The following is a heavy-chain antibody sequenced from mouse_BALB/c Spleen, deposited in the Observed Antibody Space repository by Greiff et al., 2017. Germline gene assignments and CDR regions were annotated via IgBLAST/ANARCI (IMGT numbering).Heavy chain of an antibody. D-gene: IGHD1-1*01. V-gene: IGHV1-14*01. J-gene: IGHJ3*01. Sequence: EVQLHQSGPELVKPGASVKMSCKASGYTFTSYVMHWVKQKPGQGLEWIGYINPYKDGTKYNEKFKGKATLTSDKSSSTAYMELSSLTSEDSAVYYCARGGYGSSYGFADWGQGTLVTVSA. CDR2: INPYKDGT. CDR1: GYTFTSYV. CDR3: ARGGYGSSYGFAD.